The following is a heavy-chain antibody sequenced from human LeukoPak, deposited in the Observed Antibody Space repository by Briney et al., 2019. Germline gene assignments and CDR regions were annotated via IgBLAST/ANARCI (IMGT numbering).Heavy chain of an antibody. Sequence: GASVKVSCKASGYTFTGYYMHWARQAPGQGLEWMGWINPNSGGTNYAQKFQGRVTMTRDTSISTAYMELSRLRSDDTAVYYCARDRDRIVVVVPAASRYYYGMDVWGQGTTVTVSS. V-gene: IGHV1-2*02. J-gene: IGHJ6*02. D-gene: IGHD2-2*01. CDR2: INPNSGGT. CDR1: GYTFTGYY. CDR3: ARDRDRIVVVVPAASRYYYGMDV.